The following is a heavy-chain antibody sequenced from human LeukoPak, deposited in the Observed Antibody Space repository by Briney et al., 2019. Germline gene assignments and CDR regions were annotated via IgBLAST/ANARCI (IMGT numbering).Heavy chain of an antibody. Sequence: GGSLRLSCAASGFTFSSYWMHWVRHAPGKGLVWVSCINGDGGRTNYADSVKGRFTISRDNAKNTLYLQMNSLRAEDTAVYYCARMTAHAFDIWGQGTMVTVSS. D-gene: IGHD2-21*02. J-gene: IGHJ3*02. V-gene: IGHV3-74*01. CDR1: GFTFSSYW. CDR2: INGDGGRT. CDR3: ARMTAHAFDI.